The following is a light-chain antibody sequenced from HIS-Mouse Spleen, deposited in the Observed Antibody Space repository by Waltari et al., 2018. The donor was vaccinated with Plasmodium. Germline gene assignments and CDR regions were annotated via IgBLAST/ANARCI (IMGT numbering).Light chain of an antibody. CDR2: DAS. V-gene: IGKV3-11*01. CDR1: QIVNSY. J-gene: IGKJ4*01. CDR3: PQRSNWPSLN. Sequence: EIVLTQSPATLSFSPGERATLSCRASQIVNSYLAWYQQKPGQAPRLLIYDASNSATGIPARFSVSGSGTDFTLTISRLEPEDFAVYYCPQRSNWPSLNFGGGTKVEIK.